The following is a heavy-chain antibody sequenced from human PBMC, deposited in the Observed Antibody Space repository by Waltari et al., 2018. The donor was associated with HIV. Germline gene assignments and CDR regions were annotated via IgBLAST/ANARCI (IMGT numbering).Heavy chain of an antibody. J-gene: IGHJ4*02. CDR1: GYTLTDLS. D-gene: IGHD1-7*01. V-gene: IGHV1-24*01. CDR3: ATEVELRG. CDR2: FGPENDET. Sequence: QVQLVQSGAELKKPGASVKVSCKVSGYTLTDLSMQWVRQAPGKGLEWMGVFGPENDETIYAQKFQGRVTMTEDTSTDTAYMALNSLRSEDTAVYYCATEVELRGWGQGTLVTVSS.